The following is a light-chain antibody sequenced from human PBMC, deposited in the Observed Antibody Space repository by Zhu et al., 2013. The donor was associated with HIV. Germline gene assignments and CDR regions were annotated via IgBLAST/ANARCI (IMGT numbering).Light chain of an antibody. CDR3: SSYTSSSTLV. CDR2: EVS. Sequence: QSALTQAASVSGSPGQSITISCTGTSSDIGGFNYVSWYQHHPGKAPKLMFYEVSNRPSGVSNRFSVSKSGNTASLTISGLQAEDEADYYCSSYTSSSTLVFGTGTKVTVL. V-gene: IGLV2-14*01. CDR1: SSDIGGFNY. J-gene: IGLJ1*01.